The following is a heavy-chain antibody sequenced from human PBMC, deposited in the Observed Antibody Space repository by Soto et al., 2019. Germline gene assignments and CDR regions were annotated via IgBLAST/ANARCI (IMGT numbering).Heavy chain of an antibody. V-gene: IGHV1-18*01. CDR1: GYTFTSYG. D-gene: IGHD6-13*01. CDR2: ISACNGNT. CDR3: ARDPYSSSWYGPYNWFDP. Sequence: ASVKVSCKASGYTFTSYGISWVRQAPGQGLEWMGWISACNGNTNYAQKLQGRVTMTTDTSTSTAYMELRSLRSDDTAVYYCARDPYSSSWYGPYNWFDPWGQGTLVTVSS. J-gene: IGHJ5*02.